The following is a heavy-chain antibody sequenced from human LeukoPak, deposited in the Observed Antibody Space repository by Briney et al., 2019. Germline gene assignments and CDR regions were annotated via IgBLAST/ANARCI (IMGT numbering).Heavy chain of an antibody. Sequence: SETLSLTCTVSGGSIRSGSYYWSWIRQPAGKGLEWIGRIYTSGSTNYNPSLKSRVTISVDTSKNQFSLKLSSVTAADTAVYYCARDTFGYDSSGYYEYWYFDLWGRGTLVTVSS. CDR3: ARDTFGYDSSGYYEYWYFDL. CDR1: GGSIRSGSYY. CDR2: IYTSGST. J-gene: IGHJ2*01. D-gene: IGHD3-22*01. V-gene: IGHV4-61*02.